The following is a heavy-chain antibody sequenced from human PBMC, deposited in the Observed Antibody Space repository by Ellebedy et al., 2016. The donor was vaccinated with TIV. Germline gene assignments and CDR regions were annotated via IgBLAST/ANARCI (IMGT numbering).Heavy chain of an antibody. D-gene: IGHD2-21*01. CDR1: GYTFSAHY. Sequence: ASVKVSCKASGYTFSAHYIHWVRQAPGQGLEWMGWINPNSGGTNYAQKFQGRVTMTRDTSINTAYMELSRLRSDDTAVYYCARSPSPHIPDFDYWGQGTLVTVSS. J-gene: IGHJ4*02. CDR3: ARSPSPHIPDFDY. CDR2: INPNSGGT. V-gene: IGHV1-2*02.